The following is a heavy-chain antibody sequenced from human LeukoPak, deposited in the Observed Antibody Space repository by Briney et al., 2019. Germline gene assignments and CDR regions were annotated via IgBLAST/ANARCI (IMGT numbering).Heavy chain of an antibody. CDR1: GFTFSSYA. CDR2: ISGSGGST. J-gene: IGHJ4*02. CDR3: AKDRGGSYYGFDY. D-gene: IGHD1-26*01. V-gene: IGHV3-23*01. Sequence: GGSLRLSCAASGFTFSSYAMSWVRQAPGKGLEWVSAISGSGGSTYYADSVEGRFTISRDNSKNTLYLQMNSLRAEDTAVYYCAKDRGGSYYGFDYWGQGTLVTVSS.